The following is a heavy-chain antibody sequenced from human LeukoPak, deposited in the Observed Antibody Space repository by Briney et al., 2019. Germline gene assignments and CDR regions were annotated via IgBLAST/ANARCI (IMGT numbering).Heavy chain of an antibody. J-gene: IGHJ4*02. CDR1: GFTFSSYA. CDR2: ISYDGSNK. Sequence: TGGSLRVSCAASGFTFSSYAMHWVRQAPGKGLEWVAVISYDGSNKYYADSVKGRFTLSRDKSKNTLYLQMNRPRDEDTAVYYCARVPTPSSTGYYFDYWGQGTLVTVSS. CDR3: ARVPTPSSTGYYFDY. V-gene: IGHV3-30-3*01. D-gene: IGHD3-3*02.